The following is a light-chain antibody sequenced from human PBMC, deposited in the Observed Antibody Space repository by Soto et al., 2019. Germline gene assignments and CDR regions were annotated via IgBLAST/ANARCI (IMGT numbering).Light chain of an antibody. CDR3: QQYNNWPRT. CDR2: GAS. J-gene: IGKJ1*01. Sequence: EIVLTPSPGTLSLPPVERATLSCRASQSVSSYLAWYQQKPGQAPRLLIYGASTRATGIPARFSGSGSGTEFTLTISSLQSEDFAVYYCQQYNNWPRTFGQGTKVDIK. V-gene: IGKV3-15*01. CDR1: QSVSSY.